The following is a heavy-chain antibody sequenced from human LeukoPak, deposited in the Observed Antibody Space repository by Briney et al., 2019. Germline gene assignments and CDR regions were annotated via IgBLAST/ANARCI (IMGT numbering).Heavy chain of an antibody. CDR2: IRYDGSNQ. V-gene: IGHV3-30*02. J-gene: IGHJ4*02. Sequence: PGGSLRLSCAASGFTFSSYGMHWVRQAPGKGLEWVAFIRYDGSNQYYADSVKGRFTISRDSSKNTLYLQMNSLRGDDRAVYYCAKDMGYNTGWTRFDYWGQGPLVTVSS. CDR1: GFTFSSYG. CDR3: AKDMGYNTGWTRFDY. D-gene: IGHD6-19*01.